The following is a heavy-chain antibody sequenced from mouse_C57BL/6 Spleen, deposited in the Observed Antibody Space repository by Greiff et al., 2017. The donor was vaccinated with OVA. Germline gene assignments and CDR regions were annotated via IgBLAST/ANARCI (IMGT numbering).Heavy chain of an antibody. CDR1: GFTFNTYA. CDR3: VRGIGAIYYAPGVFDY. CDR2: IRSKSSNYAT. V-gene: IGHV10-3*01. Sequence: EVQVVESGGGLVQPKGSLKLSCAASGFTFNTYAMHWVRQAPGKGLEWVARIRSKSSNYATYYADSVKDRFTISRDDSQSMLYLQMNNLKTEDTAMYYCVRGIGAIYYAPGVFDYWGQGTTLTVSS. D-gene: IGHD2-1*01. J-gene: IGHJ2*01.